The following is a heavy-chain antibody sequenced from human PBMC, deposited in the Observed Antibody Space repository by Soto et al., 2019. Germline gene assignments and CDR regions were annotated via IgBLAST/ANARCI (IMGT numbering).Heavy chain of an antibody. CDR1: GFIFSTYA. Sequence: EVQLLESGGGLVQPGGSLRLSCAASGFIFSTYAMNWVRQAPGKGLELVSAISSSGESTYYAESVRGRFTISRDNSINTLYLQMSRLRTEDTAVYYCAHPRGYGVFDAVDIWGQGTMVTVSS. CDR2: ISSSGEST. V-gene: IGHV3-23*01. D-gene: IGHD4-17*01. CDR3: AHPRGYGVFDAVDI. J-gene: IGHJ3*02.